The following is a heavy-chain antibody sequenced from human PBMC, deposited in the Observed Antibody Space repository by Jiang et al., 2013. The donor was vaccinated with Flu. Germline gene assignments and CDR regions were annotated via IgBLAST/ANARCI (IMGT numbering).Heavy chain of an antibody. Sequence: GSGLVKPSETLSLTCTVSGGSISNYYWSWIRQPPGKGLEWIGYIYYSGSTSYNPSLKSRVTISLDTSKNQFSLKLSSVTAADTAVYYCARHDWILSDRYWYFDLWGRGTLVTVSS. V-gene: IGHV4-59*08. CDR3: ARHDWILSDRYWYFDL. D-gene: IGHD2-2*03. J-gene: IGHJ2*01. CDR1: GGSISNYY. CDR2: IYYSGST.